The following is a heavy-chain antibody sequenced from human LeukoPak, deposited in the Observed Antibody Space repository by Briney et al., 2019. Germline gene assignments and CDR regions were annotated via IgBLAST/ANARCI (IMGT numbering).Heavy chain of an antibody. Sequence: GGSLRLSCAASVFTYSNYAMSWVRQAPGKGLEWVSAIGGSGDTIYHTDSVQGRFTISRDNSKNTLYLQMNSLRAEDTAVYYCAKSNRYYYDTSGYNLLDYWGQRTLLTVSS. CDR3: AKSNRYYYDTSGYNLLDY. CDR2: IGGSGDTI. J-gene: IGHJ4*02. V-gene: IGHV3-23*01. CDR1: VFTYSNYA. D-gene: IGHD3-22*01.